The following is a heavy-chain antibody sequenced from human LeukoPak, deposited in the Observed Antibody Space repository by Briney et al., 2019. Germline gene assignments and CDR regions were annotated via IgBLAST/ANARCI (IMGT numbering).Heavy chain of an antibody. D-gene: IGHD2-2*01. CDR2: IKNKTNGGTT. Sequence: GGSLRLSCAASGFTFSSAWMAWVRQAPGKGLEWVGHIKNKTNGGTTDYAAPVKGRFIISRDDSKNTLYLQMNSLRTEDTAVYYCARGFCSSTNCYQGPFDFWGQGTLVTVSS. CDR3: ARGFCSSTNCYQGPFDF. CDR1: GFTFSSAW. V-gene: IGHV3-15*01. J-gene: IGHJ4*02.